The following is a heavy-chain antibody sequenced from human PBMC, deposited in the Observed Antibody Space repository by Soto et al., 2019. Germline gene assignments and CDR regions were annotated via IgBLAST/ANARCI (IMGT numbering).Heavy chain of an antibody. CDR1: GFSFRSYG. J-gene: IGHJ4*02. D-gene: IGHD6-19*01. CDR3: SPGSYSSGWYFDY. CDR2: ISYDGSNK. V-gene: IGHV3-30*03. Sequence: QVQLVESGGGVVQPGRSLRLSCAASGFSFRSYGMHWVRQAPGKGLEWVAVISYDGSNKYYADSVKGRFTISRDNSKNTLYLQMNSLRAEDRAVYYCSPGSYSSGWYFDYWGQGTLVTVSS.